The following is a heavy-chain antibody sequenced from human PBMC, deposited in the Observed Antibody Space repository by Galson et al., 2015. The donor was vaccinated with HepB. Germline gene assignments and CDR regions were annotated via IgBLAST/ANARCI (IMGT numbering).Heavy chain of an antibody. CDR3: AKDLSYNTFDY. J-gene: IGHJ4*02. Sequence: SLRLSCAASGFTFSNNWMSWVRQAPGKGLEWVANIKEDGSTKYYVDSVKGRFTISRDNAKTSLYLQMSSLRAEDTAVYYCAKDLSYNTFDYWGRGTLVTVSS. CDR2: IKEDGSTK. V-gene: IGHV3-7*01. D-gene: IGHD1-14*01. CDR1: GFTFSNNW.